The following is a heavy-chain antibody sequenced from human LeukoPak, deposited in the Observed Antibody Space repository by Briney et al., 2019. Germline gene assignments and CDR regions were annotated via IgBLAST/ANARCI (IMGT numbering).Heavy chain of an antibody. V-gene: IGHV3-23*01. CDR1: GFTFSIYA. Sequence: PGGSLRLSCAASGFTFSIYAMSWVRQAPGKGLEWVAGIGGSGDSTYYADSVKGRFTISRDNSKNTLYLQMSSLRVEDTAVYYCAKDRFSGSPYPFDDWGQGTLVTVSS. J-gene: IGHJ4*02. CDR2: IGGSGDST. D-gene: IGHD1-26*01. CDR3: AKDRFSGSPYPFDD.